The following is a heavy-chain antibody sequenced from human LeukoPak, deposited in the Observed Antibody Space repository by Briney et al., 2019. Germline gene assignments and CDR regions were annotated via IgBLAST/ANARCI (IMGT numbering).Heavy chain of an antibody. CDR2: INHSGST. J-gene: IGHJ2*01. Sequence: SETLSLTCAVYGGSFSEYYWSWIRQPPGKGLEWIGEINHSGSTNYNPSLKSRVTISVDTSKNQFSLKLSSVTAADTAVYYCARGAYEVVPTARNWYLDLWGRGTLVTVSS. CDR1: GGSFSEYY. V-gene: IGHV4-34*01. CDR3: ARGAYEVVPTARNWYLDL. D-gene: IGHD2-2*01.